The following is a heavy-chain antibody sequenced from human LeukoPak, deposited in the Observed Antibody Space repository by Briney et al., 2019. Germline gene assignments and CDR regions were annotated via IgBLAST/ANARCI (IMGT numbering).Heavy chain of an antibody. D-gene: IGHD1-20*01. CDR2: IWSDGSYK. V-gene: IGHV3-33*01. Sequence: GRSLTLSCAASGFTFSTFGIHWVRQAPGKGLEWVAVIWSDGSYKYYADSVKGRFTIPRDNSKNTLYLQMNSLRAEDTAVYYCARSISGTTNNWFDPWGQGTLVTVSS. CDR1: GFTFSTFG. CDR3: ARSISGTTNNWFDP. J-gene: IGHJ5*02.